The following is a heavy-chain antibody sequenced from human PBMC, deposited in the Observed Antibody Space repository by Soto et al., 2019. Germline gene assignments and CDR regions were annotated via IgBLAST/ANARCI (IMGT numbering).Heavy chain of an antibody. CDR2: IYTSGST. CDR3: AREYCSGGSCSAYFDY. Sequence: SETLSLTCTVSGGSISIYYWSWIRQPAGKGLEWIGRIYTSGSTNYNPSLKSRVTMSVDTSKNQFSLKLSSVTAADTAVYYCAREYCSGGSCSAYFDYWGQGTLVTVSS. D-gene: IGHD2-15*01. J-gene: IGHJ4*02. V-gene: IGHV4-4*07. CDR1: GGSISIYY.